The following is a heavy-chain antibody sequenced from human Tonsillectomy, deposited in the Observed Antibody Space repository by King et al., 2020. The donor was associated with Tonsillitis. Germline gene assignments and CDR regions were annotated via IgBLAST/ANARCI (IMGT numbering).Heavy chain of an antibody. CDR2: INPRGGST. V-gene: IGHV1-46*01. CDR1: GYSLTNYY. CDR3: AREATVAGIPPQYLLH. J-gene: IGHJ1*01. Sequence: QLQLVQSGAEVRKPGASVKVSCKASGYSLTNYYIHWVRQAPGQGLEWMGIINPRGGSTTYAQKFQGRVTMTRDTSTSTVYMEVSSLKSEDTAVYYCAREATVAGIPPQYLLHWGQGTLVTVSS. D-gene: IGHD6-19*01.